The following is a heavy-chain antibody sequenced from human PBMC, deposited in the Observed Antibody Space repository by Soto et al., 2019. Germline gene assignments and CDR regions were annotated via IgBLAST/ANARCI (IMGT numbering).Heavy chain of an antibody. CDR2: INHSGST. V-gene: IGHV4-34*01. D-gene: IGHD3-3*01. Sequence: PSETLSLTCAVYGGSFSGYYWSWIRQPPEKGLEWIGEINHSGSTNYNPSLKSRVTISVDTSKNQFSLKLSSVTAADTAVYYCARGGGYDYWRNYTHFDYWGQGTLVTVSS. J-gene: IGHJ4*02. CDR3: ARGGGYDYWRNYTHFDY. CDR1: GGSFSGYY.